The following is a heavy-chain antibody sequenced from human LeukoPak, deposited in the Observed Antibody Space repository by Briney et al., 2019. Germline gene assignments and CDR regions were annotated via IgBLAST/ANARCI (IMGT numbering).Heavy chain of an antibody. CDR3: ARGRGYGGNYLRAFDI. J-gene: IGHJ3*02. D-gene: IGHD1-26*01. CDR1: GGSIGSYF. CDR2: NSGST. V-gene: IGHV4-59*08. Sequence: SETLSLTCTVSGGSIGSYFWSWIRQPPGKGLEWIGYNSGSTKYNPSLKSRVTISVDMSKNQLSLKLSSMTAADTAVYYCARGRGYGGNYLRAFDIWGQGTMVSVSS.